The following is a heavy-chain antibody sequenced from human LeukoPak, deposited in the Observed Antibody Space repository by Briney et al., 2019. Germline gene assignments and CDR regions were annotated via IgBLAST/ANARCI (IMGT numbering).Heavy chain of an antibody. CDR3: ARLRYSSSWFSEYYFDY. CDR1: GGSFSGYY. Sequence: SETLSLTYAVYGGSFSGYYWGWIRQPPGKGLEWIGSIYYSGSTYYNPSLKSRVTISVDTSKNQFSLKLSSVTAADTAVYYCARLRYSSSWFSEYYFDYWGQGTLVTVSS. V-gene: IGHV4-39*01. J-gene: IGHJ4*02. CDR2: IYYSGST. D-gene: IGHD6-13*01.